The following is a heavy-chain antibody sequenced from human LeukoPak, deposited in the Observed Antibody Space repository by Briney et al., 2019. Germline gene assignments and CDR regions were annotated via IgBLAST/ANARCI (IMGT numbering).Heavy chain of an antibody. V-gene: IGHV4-59*08. CDR2: IYYSGST. CDR3: ARHMGLEYTSFYPYFDY. Sequence: PSETLSLTCTVSGGSISSYYWSWIRQPPGKGLEWIGYIYYSGSTNYNPSLKSRVTISVDTSKNQFSLKRSSVTAADAAVYYCARHMGLEYTSFYPYFDYWGQGTLVTVSS. J-gene: IGHJ4*01. CDR1: GGSISSYY. D-gene: IGHD2/OR15-2a*01.